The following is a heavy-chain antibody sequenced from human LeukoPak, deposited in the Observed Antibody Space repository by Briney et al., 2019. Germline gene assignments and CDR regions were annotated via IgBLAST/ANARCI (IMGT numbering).Heavy chain of an antibody. D-gene: IGHD5-18*01. Sequence: GGSLRLSCAASGFTFSDFGMTWVRQAPGKGLEWVSYISSSSLSIYYADSVKGRFTISRDNARNSLYLQMNSLRAEDTAMYYCARDATPTQLWFRGSFDYWGLGALVTVSS. J-gene: IGHJ4*02. CDR2: ISSSSLSI. CDR3: ARDATPTQLWFRGSFDY. CDR1: GFTFSDFG. V-gene: IGHV3-48*01.